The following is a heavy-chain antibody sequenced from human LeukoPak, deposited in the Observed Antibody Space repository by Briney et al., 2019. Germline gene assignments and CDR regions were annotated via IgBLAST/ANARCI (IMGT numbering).Heavy chain of an antibody. CDR2: MNPNSGNT. J-gene: IGHJ5*02. Sequence: ASVKVSCKASGYTFTTYDINWVRQATEQVLGCMGWMNPNSGNTGYTQKFQGRVTMTRNTSISTAYMELSSLRSEDTAVYYCARGRGSGHKENWFDPWGQGTLVTVSS. V-gene: IGHV1-8*01. CDR3: ARGRGSGHKENWFDP. D-gene: IGHD6-19*01. CDR1: GYTFTTYD.